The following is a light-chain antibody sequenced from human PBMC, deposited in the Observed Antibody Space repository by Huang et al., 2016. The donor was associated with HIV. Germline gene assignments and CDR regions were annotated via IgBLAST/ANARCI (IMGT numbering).Light chain of an antibody. CDR3: QQYDNWPPGLT. J-gene: IGKJ4*01. CDR2: DTS. V-gene: IGKV3D-15*01. Sequence: EIVMTQSPATLSASPGGGATLSCRASQNVRSNLAWYQQTSGQAPRLLSYDTSTRASGVPARFSGSGSGTEFTLTISGLESEEFAVYYCQQYDNWPPGLTFGGGTKVEI. CDR1: QNVRSN.